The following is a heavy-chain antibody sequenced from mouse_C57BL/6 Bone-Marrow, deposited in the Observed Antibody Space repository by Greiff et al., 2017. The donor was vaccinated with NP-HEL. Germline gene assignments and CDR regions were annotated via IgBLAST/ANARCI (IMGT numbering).Heavy chain of an antibody. CDR3: AREGGYEAWFAY. J-gene: IGHJ3*01. CDR2: IDPSDSYT. V-gene: IGHV1-50*01. Sequence: VQLQQSGAELVKPGASVKLSCKASGYTFTSYWMQWVKQRPGQGLEWIGEIDPSDSYTNYNQKFKGKATLTVDTSSSTAYMQLSSLTSEDSAVYYCAREGGYEAWFAYWGQGTLVTVSA. CDR1: GYTFTSYW. D-gene: IGHD2-14*01.